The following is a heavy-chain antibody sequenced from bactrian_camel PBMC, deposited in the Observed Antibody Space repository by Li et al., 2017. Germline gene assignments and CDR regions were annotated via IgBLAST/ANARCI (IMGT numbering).Heavy chain of an antibody. V-gene: IGHV3S53*01. D-gene: IGHD5*01. Sequence: QLVESGGGSVEPGGSLKLSCTVIGFIFNRCAMAWYRQAPGNGRELVASLSTDRTIKYSDSVKGRFTISRDNAKNVLYLQLNNLKPDDTAVYHCAADSGTWCATGRCSSRAEYNYWGQGTQVTVS. J-gene: IGHJ4*01. CDR3: AADSGTWCATGRCSSRAEYNY. CDR1: GFIFNRCA. CDR2: LSTDRTI.